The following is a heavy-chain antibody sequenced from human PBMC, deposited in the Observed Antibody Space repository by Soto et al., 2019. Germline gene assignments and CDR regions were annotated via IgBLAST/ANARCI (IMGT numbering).Heavy chain of an antibody. CDR3: ARGSPDFWSGYGYYYYGMDV. Sequence: SETLSLTCTVSGGSIGSYYGSWIRQPPGKGLEWIGYIYYSGSTNYNPSLKSRVTISVDTSKNQFSLKLSSVTSADTAVYYCARGSPDFWSGYGYYYYGMDVWGQGTTVTVSS. J-gene: IGHJ6*02. D-gene: IGHD3-3*01. CDR1: GGSIGSYY. V-gene: IGHV4-59*01. CDR2: IYYSGST.